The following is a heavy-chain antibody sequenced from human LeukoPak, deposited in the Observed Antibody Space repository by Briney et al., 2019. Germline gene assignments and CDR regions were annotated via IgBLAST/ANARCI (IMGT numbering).Heavy chain of an antibody. D-gene: IGHD3-9*01. CDR3: ARRYYDILTGYHYFDY. V-gene: IGHV5-51*01. CDR1: GYSFTSYW. Sequence: GESLKISCKGSGYSFTSYWIGWVRQMPGKGLEWMGIIYPGDSDTRYSPSFQGQVTISADKSISTAYLQWSSLKASDTAMYYCARRYYDILTGYHYFDYWGQGTLVTVSP. CDR2: IYPGDSDT. J-gene: IGHJ4*02.